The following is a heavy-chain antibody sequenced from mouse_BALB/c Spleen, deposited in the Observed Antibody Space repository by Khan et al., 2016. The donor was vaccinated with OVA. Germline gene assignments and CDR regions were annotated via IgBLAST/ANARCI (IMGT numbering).Heavy chain of an antibody. CDR3: ARLAYYYNSEGFAY. CDR2: ISSGGHYT. V-gene: IGHV5-6*01. CDR1: GFTFSTYG. J-gene: IGHJ3*01. Sequence: VELVESGGDLVKPGGSLKLSCAASGFTFSTYGMSWVRQTPDMRLEWVATISSGGHYTYYPDSVKGRFTISRDNAKNTLYLQMSSLKSEDTAIYYCARLAYYYNSEGFAYWGQGTLVTVSA. D-gene: IGHD1-1*02.